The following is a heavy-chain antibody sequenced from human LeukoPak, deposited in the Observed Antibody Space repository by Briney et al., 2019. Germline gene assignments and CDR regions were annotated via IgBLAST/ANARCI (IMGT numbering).Heavy chain of an antibody. V-gene: IGHV1-69*05. D-gene: IGHD2/OR15-2a*01. Sequence: EASVKVSCKASGGTFSSYAISWVRQAPGQGLEWMGRIIPIFGTANYAQKFQGRVTITTDESTSTAYMELSSLRSEDTAVYYCARNRVLLGYYWGQGTLVTVSS. CDR2: IIPIFGTA. CDR1: GGTFSSYA. J-gene: IGHJ4*02. CDR3: ARNRVLLGYY.